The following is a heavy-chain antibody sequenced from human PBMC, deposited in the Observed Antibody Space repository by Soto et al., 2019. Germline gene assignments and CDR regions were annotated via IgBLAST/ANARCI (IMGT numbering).Heavy chain of an antibody. CDR2: INHSGST. Sequence: PSETLSLTCAFYVVSFSGYYWSCIRHPPGKWLEWIGEINHSGSTNYNPSLKSRVTISVDTSKNQFSLKPSSVTAADTAVYYCAWSGGAEYCSSTSCPPDYWGQGTLLTVSS. V-gene: IGHV4-34*01. CDR3: AWSGGAEYCSSTSCPPDY. D-gene: IGHD2-2*01. J-gene: IGHJ4*02. CDR1: VVSFSGYY.